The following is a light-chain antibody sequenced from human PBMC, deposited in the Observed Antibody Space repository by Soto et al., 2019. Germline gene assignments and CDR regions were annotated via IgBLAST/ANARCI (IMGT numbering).Light chain of an antibody. J-gene: IGKJ2*01. CDR3: QQYNSYRYT. CDR2: DAS. CDR1: QSISSW. Sequence: DIQMTQSPPTLSASVGDRVTIACGASQSISSWLAWYQQKPGKAPKLLIYDASSLESGVPSRFSGSGSGTEFTLTISSLQPYDFATYYCQQYNSYRYTFGQGTKVDIK. V-gene: IGKV1-5*01.